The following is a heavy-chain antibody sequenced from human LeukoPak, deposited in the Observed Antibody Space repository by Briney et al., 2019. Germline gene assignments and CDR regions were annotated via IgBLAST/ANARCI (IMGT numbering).Heavy chain of an antibody. CDR3: GKGPLSFGDYVDY. V-gene: IGHV3-9*01. D-gene: IGHD3-10*01. CDR2: ISWNSGSI. Sequence: GGSLRLSCAASGFTFDDYAMHWVRQAPGKGLEWVSGISWNSGSIGYADSVKGRFTISRDNAKNSLYLQMNSLRAEDTAVYYCGKGPLSFGDYVDYWGQGTLVTVSS. J-gene: IGHJ4*02. CDR1: GFTFDDYA.